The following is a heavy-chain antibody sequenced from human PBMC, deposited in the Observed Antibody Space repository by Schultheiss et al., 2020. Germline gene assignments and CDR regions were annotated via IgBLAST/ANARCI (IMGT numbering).Heavy chain of an antibody. CDR2: INHSGST. J-gene: IGHJ4*02. CDR3: ARDRSGYSSSWYYFDY. CDR1: GYSISSGYY. D-gene: IGHD6-13*01. Sequence: SETLSLTCAVSGYSISSGYYWGWIRQPPGKGLEWIGEINHSGSTNYNPSLKSRVTISVDTSKNQFSLKLSSVTAADTAVYYCARDRSGYSSSWYYFDYWGQGTLVTVSS. V-gene: IGHV4-38-2*02.